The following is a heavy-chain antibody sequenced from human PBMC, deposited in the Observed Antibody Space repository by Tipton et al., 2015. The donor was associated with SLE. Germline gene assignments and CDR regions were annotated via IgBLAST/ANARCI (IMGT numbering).Heavy chain of an antibody. CDR2: IYSGDSDT. J-gene: IGHJ3*02. D-gene: IGHD3-22*01. CDR1: GYSFSSFW. CDR3: ARRGYYDDSGVFYESAFDI. Sequence: QSGPEVKKPGESLKISCEGSGYSFSSFWIGWVRQMPGQGLEWVGMIYSGDSDTRYSPSFQGQVTISADKSITTAYLQWSSLKVSDTAIYYCARRGYYDDSGVFYESAFDIWGPGTFVSVSS. V-gene: IGHV5-51*03.